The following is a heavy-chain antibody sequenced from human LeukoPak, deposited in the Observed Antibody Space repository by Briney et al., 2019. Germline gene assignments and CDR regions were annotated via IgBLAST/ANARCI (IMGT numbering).Heavy chain of an antibody. CDR2: ISAYNGNT. CDR3: AREANYDFWGFDP. V-gene: IGHV1-18*04. CDR1: GYTFTSYY. J-gene: IGHJ5*02. D-gene: IGHD3-3*01. Sequence: GASVKVSCKASGYTFTSYYMHWVRQAPGQGLEWMGWISAYNGNTNYAQKLQGRVTMTTDTSTSTAYMELRSLRSDDTAVYYCAREANYDFWGFDPWGQGTLVTVSS.